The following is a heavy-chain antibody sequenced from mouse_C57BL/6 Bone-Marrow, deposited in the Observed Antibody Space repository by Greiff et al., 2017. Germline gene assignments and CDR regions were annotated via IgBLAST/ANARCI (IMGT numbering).Heavy chain of an antibody. D-gene: IGHD2-10*01. CDR1: GYAFSSSW. V-gene: IGHV1-82*01. Sequence: QVQLKHSGPELVKPGASVKISCKASGYAFSSSWMNWVKQRPGQGLEWIGRIYPGDGDTNYNGKFKGKATLTADKSSSTAYLQLSSLTSEDSAVXFCARSAYYCSDGYYFDYWGQGTTLTVSS. CDR2: IYPGDGDT. CDR3: ARSAYYCSDGYYFDY. J-gene: IGHJ2*01.